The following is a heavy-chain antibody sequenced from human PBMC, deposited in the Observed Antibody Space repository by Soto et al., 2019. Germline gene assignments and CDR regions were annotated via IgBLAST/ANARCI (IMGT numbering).Heavy chain of an antibody. CDR3: ARGLTLYDIMTVYYPSYFVS. Sequence: EVQLVESGGGLVQPGGSLRLSCAASGFTFSTYWMSWVRQAPGKGLEWVANIKHDGNEKYFVDSVKGRFTISRDNSKNSLYLPMNSLRAEDTAIYYCARGLTLYDIMTVYYPSYFVSWGQGTLVTVSS. CDR2: IKHDGNEK. CDR1: GFTFSTYW. D-gene: IGHD3-9*01. J-gene: IGHJ4*02. V-gene: IGHV3-7*04.